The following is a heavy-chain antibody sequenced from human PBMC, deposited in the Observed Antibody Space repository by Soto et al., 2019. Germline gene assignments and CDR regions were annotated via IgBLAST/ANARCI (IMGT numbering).Heavy chain of an antibody. D-gene: IGHD4-4*01. Sequence: SLTMSLTSPVSDGSISSYYWSWIRKHPGKGLEWIGYIYYSESTYYNPSLKSRVTISVDTSKNQFSLKLSSVTAADTAVYYCTRGLSNPGWFDPWGQGTLVTVSS. CDR1: DGSISSYY. CDR2: IYYSEST. J-gene: IGHJ5*02. CDR3: TRGLSNPGWFDP. V-gene: IGHV4-59*12.